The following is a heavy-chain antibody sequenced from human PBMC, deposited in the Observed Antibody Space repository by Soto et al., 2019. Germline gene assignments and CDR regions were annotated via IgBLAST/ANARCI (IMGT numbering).Heavy chain of an antibody. CDR3: AKDLEYSSSPGPYYYYGMDV. D-gene: IGHD6-6*01. CDR2: ISYDGSNK. V-gene: IGHV3-30*18. J-gene: IGHJ6*02. Sequence: GGSLRLSCAASGFTFSSYGMHWVRQAPGKGLEWVAVISYDGSNKYYADSVKGRFTISRDNSKNTLYLQMNSLRAEDTAVYYCAKDLEYSSSPGPYYYYGMDVWGQGTTVTVSS. CDR1: GFTFSSYG.